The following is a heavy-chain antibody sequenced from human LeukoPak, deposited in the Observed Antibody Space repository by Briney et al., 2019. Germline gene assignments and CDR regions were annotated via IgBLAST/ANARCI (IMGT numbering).Heavy chain of an antibody. CDR2: INHSGST. CDR1: GGSFSGYY. V-gene: IGHV4-34*01. CDR3: ARGSRGYSGYAVIRVNWFDP. J-gene: IGHJ5*02. D-gene: IGHD5-12*01. Sequence: SETLSLTCAVYGGSFSGYYWSWIRQPPGKGLEWIGEINHSGSTYYNPSLKSRVTISVDTSKNQFSLKLSSVTAADTAVYYCARGSRGYSGYAVIRVNWFDPWGQGTLVTVSS.